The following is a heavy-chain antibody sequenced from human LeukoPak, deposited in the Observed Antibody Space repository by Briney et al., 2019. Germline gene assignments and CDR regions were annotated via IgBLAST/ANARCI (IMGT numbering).Heavy chain of an antibody. CDR1: GDSISNYY. Sequence: PSETLSLTCTVSGDSISNYYWNWIRQPAGKGLEWIGRIYSSGSTNYIPSLKSRVTMSVDTSKNQFSLKMSSVTAADTAVYYCARAIASLVYSSSWSFDYWGQGTLLTVSS. CDR3: ARAIASLVYSSSWSFDY. V-gene: IGHV4-4*07. D-gene: IGHD6-13*01. J-gene: IGHJ4*02. CDR2: IYSSGST.